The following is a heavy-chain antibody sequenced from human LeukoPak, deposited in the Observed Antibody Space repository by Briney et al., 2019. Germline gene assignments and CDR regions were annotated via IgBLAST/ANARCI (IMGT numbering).Heavy chain of an antibody. CDR3: ARDVGGSLDY. CDR1: GFTFSTFW. CDR2: IKGDESAK. J-gene: IGHJ4*02. Sequence: GGSLRLSCAASGFTFSTFWMAWVRQAPGKGLEWVANIKGDESAKHQADSVKGRFTISRDNAQNSVYLHMRSLRGEDTAVYYCARDVGGSLDYWGQGTLVTVSS. D-gene: IGHD1-26*01. V-gene: IGHV3-7*01.